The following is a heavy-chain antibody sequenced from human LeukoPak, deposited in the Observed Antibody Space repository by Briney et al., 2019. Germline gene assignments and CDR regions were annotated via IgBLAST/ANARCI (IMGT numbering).Heavy chain of an antibody. V-gene: IGHV1-2*02. Sequence: ASVKVSCKASGYTFTGYYMHWVRQAPGQGLEWMGWINPNSGGTNYAQKFQGRVTMTRDTSISTAYMELSRLRSDDTAVYYCARDRDDFWSGYNDYYYMDVWGKGTTVTVSS. CDR3: ARDRDDFWSGYNDYYYMDV. CDR1: GYTFTGYY. D-gene: IGHD3-3*01. CDR2: INPNSGGT. J-gene: IGHJ6*03.